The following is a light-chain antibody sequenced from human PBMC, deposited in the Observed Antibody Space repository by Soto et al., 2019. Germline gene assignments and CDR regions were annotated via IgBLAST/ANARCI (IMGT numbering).Light chain of an antibody. CDR1: NSNIGTKT. CDR3: AAWDDSLNGVT. Sequence: QSVLSQPPSASGTPGQTVTISCSGSNSNIGTKTVNWFQHLPGTAPKLLMYSNNQRPSGVPDRFSGSKSGASASLVISGLQSEDEGDYYCAAWDDSLNGVTFGGGTKLTVL. CDR2: SNN. V-gene: IGLV1-44*01. J-gene: IGLJ2*01.